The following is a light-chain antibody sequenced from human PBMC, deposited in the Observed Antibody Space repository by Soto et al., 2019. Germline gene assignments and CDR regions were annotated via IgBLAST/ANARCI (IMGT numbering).Light chain of an antibody. CDR2: SNN. Sequence: QSVLTQPPSASGTPGQRVTISCSGSSSNIGSNTVNWYQQLPGTAPKLLIYSNNQRPSGVPDRFSGSKSGTSASLAISGLQSEEEADYYCAAWDDNLNGVVFGGGTKLTVL. CDR3: AAWDDNLNGVV. V-gene: IGLV1-44*01. J-gene: IGLJ2*01. CDR1: SSNIGSNT.